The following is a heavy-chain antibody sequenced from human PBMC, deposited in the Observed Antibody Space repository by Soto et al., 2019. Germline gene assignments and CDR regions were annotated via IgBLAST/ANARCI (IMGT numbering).Heavy chain of an antibody. J-gene: IGHJ4*02. V-gene: IGHV3-30*15. Sequence: HPGGSLRLSCEASGFTFTSYAMHWVRQAPGKGLEWVAVISYDGINEYYADSVKGRFTISRDNSKNTLFLQMSSLREDTAVYYCARDRLRLGELSLIGYFDYWGQGTLVTVSS. CDR3: ARDRLRLGELSLIGYFDY. D-gene: IGHD3-16*02. CDR1: GFTFTSYA. CDR2: ISYDGINE.